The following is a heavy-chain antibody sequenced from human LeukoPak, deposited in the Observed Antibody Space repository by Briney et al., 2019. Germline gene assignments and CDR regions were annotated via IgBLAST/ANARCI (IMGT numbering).Heavy chain of an antibody. Sequence: PGRSLRLSCAASGFTFSAYNMNWVRQVPGKGLEWVSSITSNSDYMVYADSVRGRFTISRDNAENTLYLQMNSLRDEDTAVYYCARDPYSGGYGAYYYYYMDVWGKGTTVTVSS. CDR3: ARDPYSGGYGAYYYYYMDV. CDR1: GFTFSAYN. CDR2: ITSNSDYM. J-gene: IGHJ6*03. D-gene: IGHD6-19*01. V-gene: IGHV3-21*01.